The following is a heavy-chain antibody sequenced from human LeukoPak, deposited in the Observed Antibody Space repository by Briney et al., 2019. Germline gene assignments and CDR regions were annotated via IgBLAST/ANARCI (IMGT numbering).Heavy chain of an antibody. D-gene: IGHD5-18*01. CDR3: ARRATTERGHSYGLDF. J-gene: IGHJ4*02. CDR1: GFTFSSYS. Sequence: GGSLRLSCAASGFTFSSYSMNWVRQAPGKGLEWVSSVSSSSNYIYYADSVKGRFTISRDNAKNSLYLQMNSLRAEDTAMYYCARRATTERGHSYGLDFWGQGTLVTVSS. CDR2: VSSSSNYI. V-gene: IGHV3-21*01.